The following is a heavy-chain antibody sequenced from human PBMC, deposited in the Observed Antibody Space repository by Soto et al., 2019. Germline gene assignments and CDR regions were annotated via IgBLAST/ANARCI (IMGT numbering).Heavy chain of an antibody. CDR2: IYRGGNT. CDR1: GFTVSNNY. CDR3: GTGPGGGGY. J-gene: IGHJ4*02. V-gene: IGHV3-53*01. Sequence: EVQLVESGGGLIQPGGSLRLSCAVSGFTVSNNYMSWVRQAPGKGLEGVSVIYRGGNTAYGDSEKGRFTISRDNSKNTLYLKMKGLGAEDRGVCFGGTGPGGGGYWGQGTLVTVSS. D-gene: IGHD3-10*01.